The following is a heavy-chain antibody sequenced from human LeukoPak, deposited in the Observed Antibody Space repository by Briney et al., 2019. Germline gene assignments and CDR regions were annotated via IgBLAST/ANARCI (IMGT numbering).Heavy chain of an antibody. CDR3: ARGPGNGAMDV. CDR1: RFTFSSYT. J-gene: IGHJ6*02. V-gene: IGHV3-30-3*01. D-gene: IGHD4-23*01. CDR2: ISYDGSNK. Sequence: GGSLRLSCAASRFTFSSYTMHWVRQAPGKGLEWVAVISYDGSNKYYADSVKGRFTISRDNSKNTLYLQMSSLRAEDTAVYYCARGPGNGAMDVWGQGTAVTVSS.